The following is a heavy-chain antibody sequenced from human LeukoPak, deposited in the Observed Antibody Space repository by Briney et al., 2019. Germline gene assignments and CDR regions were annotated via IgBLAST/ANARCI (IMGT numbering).Heavy chain of an antibody. CDR1: EYTFTDYF. Sequence: ASVKVSCKASEYTFTDYFIHWVRQAPGQGLEWMGWINPNSGDTNYAQKFQGRVTMTTDTSTSTAYMELRSLRSDDSAVYYCMRDVAFFGSSWHNWFDPWGQGTLVIVSS. CDR2: INPNSGDT. CDR3: MRDVAFFGSSWHNWFDP. J-gene: IGHJ5*02. V-gene: IGHV1-2*02. D-gene: IGHD6-13*01.